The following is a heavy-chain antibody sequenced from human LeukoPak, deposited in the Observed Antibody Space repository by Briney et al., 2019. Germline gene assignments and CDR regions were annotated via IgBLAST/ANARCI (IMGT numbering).Heavy chain of an antibody. CDR2: ISSSGSTI. CDR3: ARERFYGSGSYYWY. V-gene: IGHV3-48*03. CDR1: GFTFSSYE. J-gene: IGHJ4*02. D-gene: IGHD3-10*01. Sequence: GGSLRLSCAASGFTFSSYEMNWVRQAPGKGLEWVSYISSSGSTIYYADSVKGRFTISRDNAKNSLYLQMNSLRAEDTAGYYCARERFYGSGSYYWYWGQGTLVTVSS.